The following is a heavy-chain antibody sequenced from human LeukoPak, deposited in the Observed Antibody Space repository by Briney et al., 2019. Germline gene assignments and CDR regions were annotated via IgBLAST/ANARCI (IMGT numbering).Heavy chain of an antibody. CDR1: GFTYSSYG. V-gene: IGHV3-30*18. Sequence: GGPLRLSCAASGFTYSSYGIHWVRQAPGKGLEWVAVISSDGRTTYYADSVKGRFTISRDNSKSTMYVQMNSLRTEDTAVYYCTKEGAVTGSMWFDHWGQGTLVTVSS. J-gene: IGHJ5*02. CDR2: ISSDGRTT. CDR3: TKEGAVTGSMWFDH. D-gene: IGHD6-19*01.